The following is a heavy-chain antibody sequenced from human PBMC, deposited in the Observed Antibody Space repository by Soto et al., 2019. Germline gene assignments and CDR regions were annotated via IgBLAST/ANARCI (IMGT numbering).Heavy chain of an antibody. CDR1: GYTFTSYA. Sequence: ASVKVSCKASGYTFTSYAMHWVRQAPGQRLEWMGWINAGNGNTKYSQKFQGRVTITRDTSASTAYMELSSLRSEDTAVYYCARDRGSGWYPDYWGQGTQVTVSS. CDR3: ARDRGSGWYPDY. J-gene: IGHJ4*02. CDR2: INAGNGNT. D-gene: IGHD6-19*01. V-gene: IGHV1-3*01.